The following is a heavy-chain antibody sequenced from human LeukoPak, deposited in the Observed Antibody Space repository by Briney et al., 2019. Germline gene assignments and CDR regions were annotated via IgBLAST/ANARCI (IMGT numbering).Heavy chain of an antibody. CDR3: TRDFSYGYFDY. Sequence: GGALRLSCAASGFPFSSHWLHSGRQAPGKGLECVSRIKRGGSTTNYAASVKGRLTVSRDDAKNTLFLQMNSLRAEDTALYFCTRDFSYGYFDYWGQGALVTVSS. J-gene: IGHJ4*02. CDR1: GFPFSSHW. CDR2: IKRGGSTT. D-gene: IGHD5-18*01. V-gene: IGHV3-74*01.